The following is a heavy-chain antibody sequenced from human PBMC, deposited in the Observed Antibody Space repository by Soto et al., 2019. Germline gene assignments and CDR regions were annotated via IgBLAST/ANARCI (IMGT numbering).Heavy chain of an antibody. J-gene: IGHJ3*02. CDR1: GLSVSWEY. V-gene: IGHV3-53*01. Sequence: EVQLVESGGGLFQPWGSLRISCAGSGLSVSWEYISWVRQPPGKGLEWVSIIYRGGGTYYADSAKGRCIISRDASKNMVFLQVNNLRAEDTAIYYCARRDDSEAFDIWGQGTTVNVSS. CDR2: IYRGGGT. CDR3: ARRDDSEAFDI.